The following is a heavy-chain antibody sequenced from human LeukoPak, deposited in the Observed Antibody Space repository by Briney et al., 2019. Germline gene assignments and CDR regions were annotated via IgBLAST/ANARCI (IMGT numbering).Heavy chain of an antibody. CDR1: RFTFSNFA. J-gene: IGHJ4*02. D-gene: IGHD6-19*01. V-gene: IGHV3-33*08. CDR2: IWYDGSNK. Sequence: GGSLRLSCAASRFTFSNFAIHWVRQAPGKGLEWVAVIWYDGSNKYYADSVKGRFTISRDNSKNTLYLQMNSLRAEDTAVYYCARDRAVAGLFDYWGQGTLVTVSS. CDR3: ARDRAVAGLFDY.